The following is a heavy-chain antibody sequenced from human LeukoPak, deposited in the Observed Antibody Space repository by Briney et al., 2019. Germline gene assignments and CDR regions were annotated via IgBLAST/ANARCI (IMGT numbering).Heavy chain of an antibody. CDR3: AREEMDTAMVYYYYGMDV. D-gene: IGHD5-18*01. CDR2: INPNSGGT. J-gene: IGHJ6*02. V-gene: IGHV1-2*02. CDR1: GYTFTGYY. Sequence: GASVKVSCKASGYTFTGYYMHWVRQAPGQGLEWMGWINPNSGGTNYAQKFQGRVTMTRDTSISTAYMELSRLRSDDTAVYYCAREEMDTAMVYYYYGMDVWGQGTTVTVSS.